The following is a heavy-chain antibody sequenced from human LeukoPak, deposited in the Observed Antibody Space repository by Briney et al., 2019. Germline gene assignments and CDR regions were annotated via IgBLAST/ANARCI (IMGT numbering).Heavy chain of an antibody. V-gene: IGHV4-39*07. D-gene: IGHD3-22*01. J-gene: IGHJ4*02. Sequence: SSETLSLTCTVSGGSISSSSYYWGWIRQPPGKGLEWIGSIYYSGSTYYNPSLKSRVTISVDTSKNQFSLKLSSVTAADTAVYYSARRSYYDSSGYYDYWGQGTLVTVSS. CDR3: ARRSYYDSSGYYDY. CDR2: IYYSGST. CDR1: GGSISSSSYY.